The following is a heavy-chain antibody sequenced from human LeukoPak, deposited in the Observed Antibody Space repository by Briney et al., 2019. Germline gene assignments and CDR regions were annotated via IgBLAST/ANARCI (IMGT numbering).Heavy chain of an antibody. J-gene: IGHJ6*02. V-gene: IGHV1-69*13. D-gene: IGHD3-3*01. Sequence: GASVKVSCKASGGTFSSYAISWVRQAPGQGLEWVGGIIPIFGTANYAQKFQGRVTITADESTSTAYMELSSLRSEDTAVYYCARDQGSITIFGVTHYYYYYGMDVWGQGTTVTVSS. CDR2: IIPIFGTA. CDR1: GGTFSSYA. CDR3: ARDQGSITIFGVTHYYYYYGMDV.